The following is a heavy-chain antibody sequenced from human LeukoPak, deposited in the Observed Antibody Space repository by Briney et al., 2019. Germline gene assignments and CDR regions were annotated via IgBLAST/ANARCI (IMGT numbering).Heavy chain of an antibody. D-gene: IGHD6-13*01. Sequence: SETLSLTCTVSGGSISSGGYYWGWIRQHPGKGLEWIGYIYYSGSTYYNPSLKSRVTISVDTSKNQFSLKLSSVTAADTAVYYCARIRGPSSWYSYYIDVWGKGTPVTVSS. V-gene: IGHV4-31*03. CDR2: IYYSGST. J-gene: IGHJ6*03. CDR1: GGSISSGGYY. CDR3: ARIRGPSSWYSYYIDV.